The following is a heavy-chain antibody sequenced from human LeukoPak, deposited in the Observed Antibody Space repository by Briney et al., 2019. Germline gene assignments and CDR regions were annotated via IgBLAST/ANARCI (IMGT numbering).Heavy chain of an antibody. V-gene: IGHV4-39*07. CDR2: IYYSGTT. J-gene: IGHJ4*02. Sequence: PSETLSLTCTGSGDSINRDNYYWGWIRQPPGKGLEWIGSIYYSGTTYYNPSLKSRVTISVDTSKNQFSLKLTSVTAADTAVYYCARIGDYYESGSYYNTPFDHWGQGTMVTVSS. CDR3: ARIGDYYESGSYYNTPFDH. CDR1: GDSINRDNYY. D-gene: IGHD3-10*01.